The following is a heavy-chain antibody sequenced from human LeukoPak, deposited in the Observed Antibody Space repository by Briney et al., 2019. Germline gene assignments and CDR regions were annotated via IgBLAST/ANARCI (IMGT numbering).Heavy chain of an antibody. V-gene: IGHV3-7*01. D-gene: IGHD2-8*01. CDR1: GFTFSGYW. Sequence: GGSLRFSCEASGFTFSGYWMTWVRQAPGKGLEWVANIKRDESDKHYVDSVKGRFTISRDNAKNLLYLEMNSLRAEDTAIYYCARDLTPYCTNGVCFDAFDIWGQGTMVTVSP. CDR2: IKRDESDK. J-gene: IGHJ3*02. CDR3: ARDLTPYCTNGVCFDAFDI.